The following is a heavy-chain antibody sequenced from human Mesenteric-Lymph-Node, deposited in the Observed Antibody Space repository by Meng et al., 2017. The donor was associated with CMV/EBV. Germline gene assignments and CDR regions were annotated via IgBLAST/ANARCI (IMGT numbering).Heavy chain of an antibody. Sequence: GESLKISCAASGFTFSTYSMNWVRQAPGKGLEWVANIKQDGSEKYYVDSLRGRFTISRDNAKNSLFLQMNSLRAEDTAVYYCVSGYYDLDFWGQGTLVPSPQ. CDR3: VSGYYDLDF. J-gene: IGHJ4*02. CDR2: IKQDGSEK. V-gene: IGHV3-7*01. D-gene: IGHD3-22*01. CDR1: GFTFSTYS.